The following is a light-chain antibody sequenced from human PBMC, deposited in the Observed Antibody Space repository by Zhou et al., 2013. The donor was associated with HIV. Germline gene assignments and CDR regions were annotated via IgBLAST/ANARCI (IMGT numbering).Light chain of an antibody. CDR3: QQANSFPWT. CDR1: QGIGSW. Sequence: DIQMTQSPSALFASVGARVTISCRASQGIGSWLAWFQQKPGKAPKLLIFAASSLQSGVPSRFSGSGSGTEFTLSISSLQPEDFATYYCQQANSFPWTFGQGTKVEVK. J-gene: IGKJ1*01. V-gene: IGKV1-12*02. CDR2: AAS.